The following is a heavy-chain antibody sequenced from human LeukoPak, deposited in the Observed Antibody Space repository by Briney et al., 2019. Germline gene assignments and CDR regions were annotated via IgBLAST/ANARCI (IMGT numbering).Heavy chain of an antibody. J-gene: IGHJ2*01. CDR1: RGTFSSSA. CDR3: ARRWGPLCSSASCYWRDWYFDL. Sequence: SVKVSCKASRGTFSSSAISWVRQAPGQGLEWMGGIFPIFGTANYAQKFQGRVTITADESTSTAYMELSSLRSEDTAVYYCARRWGPLCSSASCYWRDWYFDLWGRGTLVTVSS. CDR2: IFPIFGTA. D-gene: IGHD2-2*01. V-gene: IGHV1-69*13.